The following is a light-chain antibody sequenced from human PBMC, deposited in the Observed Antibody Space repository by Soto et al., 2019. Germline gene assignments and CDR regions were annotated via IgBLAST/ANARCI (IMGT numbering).Light chain of an antibody. V-gene: IGKV4-1*01. J-gene: IGKJ4*01. CDR2: WAS. CDR1: QSVLYTPNSKNY. Sequence: DIVMTQSPDSLAVSLGGRASISCKSSQSVLYTPNSKNYLAWYQQKPGQPPKLLIYWASTRESGVPERFSVSGSGTDVTLTISSLQAEDVAVYSCQQYYSTPLTFGGGTKVELQ. CDR3: QQYYSTPLT.